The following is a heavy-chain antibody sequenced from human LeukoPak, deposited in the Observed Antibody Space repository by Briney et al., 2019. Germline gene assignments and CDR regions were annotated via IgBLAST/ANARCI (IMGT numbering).Heavy chain of an antibody. CDR2: VTGPGDTT. CDR3: AKGAEIDL. CDR1: GFTFSTYA. D-gene: IGHD3-16*01. V-gene: IGHV3-23*01. J-gene: IGHJ5*02. Sequence: GGSLRLSCAASGFTFSTYAMNWVRQAPGKGLEWVSAVTGPGDTTYYADSVKGRFFMSREDSKTTVYLQMNSLRAEDTAIYYCAKGAEIDLWGQGTLVTVSS.